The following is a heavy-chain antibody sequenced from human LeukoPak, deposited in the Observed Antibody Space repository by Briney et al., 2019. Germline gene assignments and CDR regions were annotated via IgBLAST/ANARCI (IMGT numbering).Heavy chain of an antibody. V-gene: IGHV3-48*02. J-gene: IGHJ4*02. Sequence: GGPLRLSCAASGFTFSIYSMSWVRQAPGKGLEWVSYITSSGGSIYHADSVKGRFTISRDNAKNSLYLQMNTLRDEDTAVYYCARGGTYHDTPFDFWGQGTLVTVSS. CDR2: ITSSGGSI. CDR1: GFTFSIYS. D-gene: IGHD3-16*01. CDR3: ARGGTYHDTPFDF.